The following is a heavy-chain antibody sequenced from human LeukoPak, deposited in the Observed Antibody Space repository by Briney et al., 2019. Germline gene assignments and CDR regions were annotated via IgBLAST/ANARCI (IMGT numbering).Heavy chain of an antibody. CDR2: LLYDGSNK. V-gene: IGHV3-30*18. D-gene: IGHD3-10*02. CDR3: AELGITMIGGV. CDR1: GFTFSSYG. J-gene: IGHJ6*04. Sequence: GGSLRLSCAASGFTFSSYGMHWVRQAPGKGLEWVAVLLYDGSNKYYADSVKGRFTISRDNSKNTLYLQMNSLRAEDTAVYYCAELGITMIGGVWGKGTTVTISS.